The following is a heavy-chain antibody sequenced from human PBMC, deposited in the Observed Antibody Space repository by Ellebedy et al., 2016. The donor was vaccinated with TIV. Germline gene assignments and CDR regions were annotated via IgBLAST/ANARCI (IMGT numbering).Heavy chain of an antibody. V-gene: IGHV4-4*07. CDR1: GGSSNNYY. CDR3: ARGRRFSASFHPMMSTFEV. J-gene: IGHJ3*01. Sequence: SETLSLXXTVSGGSSNNYYWNWIRQPAGKGLEWIGRIYTTNGMTNYNPSLKSRVSISVDTSKNQFSLNLNSATAADTAVYYCARGRRFSASFHPMMSTFEVWGQGTTVIVSS. D-gene: IGHD3-10*01. CDR2: IYTTNGMT.